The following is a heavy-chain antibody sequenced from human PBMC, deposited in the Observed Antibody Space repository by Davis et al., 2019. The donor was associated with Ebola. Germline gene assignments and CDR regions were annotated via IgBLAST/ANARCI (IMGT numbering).Heavy chain of an antibody. V-gene: IGHV1-18*04. J-gene: IGHJ4*02. CDR3: AVGGDFWSGYYEPDIDY. CDR2: ISAYNGNT. D-gene: IGHD3-3*01. Sequence: ASVKVSCKASGHTFTNYGFSWVRQASGQGLEFMGWISAYNGNTNYVQKFQGRVTMTTDTSTTTAYMELRSLRSDDTAVYYCAVGGDFWSGYYEPDIDYWGQGTLVTVSS. CDR1: GHTFTNYG.